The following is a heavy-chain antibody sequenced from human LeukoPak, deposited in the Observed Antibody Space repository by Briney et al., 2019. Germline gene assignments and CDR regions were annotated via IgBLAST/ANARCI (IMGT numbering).Heavy chain of an antibody. CDR2: VNHSGST. D-gene: IGHD3-22*01. J-gene: IGHJ2*01. CDR3: ARAARQGFTMIVVPFFYFDL. CDR1: VGSFSASS. V-gene: IGHV4-34*10. Sequence: PSETLSLTCAVSVGSFSASSWSWIRQPPGRGLEWIGEVNHSGSTNYNPSLGSRVTMSVDTSKNQFSLKLSSVTAADSAVYYCARAARQGFTMIVVPFFYFDLWGRGTLVTVSS.